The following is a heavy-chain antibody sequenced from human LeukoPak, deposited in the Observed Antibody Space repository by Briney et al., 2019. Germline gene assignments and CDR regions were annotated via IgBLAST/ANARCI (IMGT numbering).Heavy chain of an antibody. CDR1: GHSLSSGYY. V-gene: IGHV4-38-2*02. CDR3: GRRITILGVGRSFWDY. D-gene: IGHD3-3*01. Sequence: SETLSLTCTVSGHSLSSGYYWGWIRLPPGKGLEWIGSIYHSGRTLYKPSLKSQVTIAVDTSKNQFSLKLSSVAAADTAVYYCGRRITILGVGRSFWDYWGQGTRVTVSS. CDR2: IYHSGRT. J-gene: IGHJ4*02.